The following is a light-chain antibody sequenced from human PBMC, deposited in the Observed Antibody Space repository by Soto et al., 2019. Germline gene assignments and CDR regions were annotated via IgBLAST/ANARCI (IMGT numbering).Light chain of an antibody. V-gene: IGKV3-20*01. Sequence: EIVLTQSPGTLFLSPGERATLSCRASQSVSSSYLAWYQQKPGQAPRLLIYDASSRATGIPDRFSGSGSGTDFTLTISRLEPDDFAVYYCQQYGSSTLWTFGQGTKVEIK. J-gene: IGKJ1*01. CDR1: QSVSSSY. CDR3: QQYGSSTLWT. CDR2: DAS.